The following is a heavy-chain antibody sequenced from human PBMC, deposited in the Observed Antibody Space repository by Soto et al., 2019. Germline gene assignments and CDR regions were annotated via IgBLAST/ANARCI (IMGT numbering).Heavy chain of an antibody. D-gene: IGHD1-1*01. CDR3: ARVIGWATTYIWFDP. Sequence: PSETLSLTCAVYGGSVSGYYWSWIRQPPGKGLEWIGEINHSGSTNYNPSLKSRVTISVDTTKNQFSLKLSSVTAADTAVYYCARVIGWATTYIWFDPRGQGTLVTVSS. V-gene: IGHV4-34*01. J-gene: IGHJ5*02. CDR2: INHSGST. CDR1: GGSVSGYY.